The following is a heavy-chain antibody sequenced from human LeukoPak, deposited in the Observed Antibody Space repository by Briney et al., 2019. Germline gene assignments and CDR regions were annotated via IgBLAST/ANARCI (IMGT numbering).Heavy chain of an antibody. CDR2: IYHSGST. CDR1: GYSISSGYY. V-gene: IGHV4-38-2*02. J-gene: IGHJ6*03. D-gene: IGHD2/OR15-2a*01. Sequence: PSETLSLTCTVSGYSISSGYYWGWIRQPPGKGLEWIGSIYHSGSTYYNPSLKSRVTISVDTSKNQFSLKLSSVTAADTAVYYCARAGFYASVNQYYYYYYMDVWGTGTTVTVSS. CDR3: ARAGFYASVNQYYYYYYMDV.